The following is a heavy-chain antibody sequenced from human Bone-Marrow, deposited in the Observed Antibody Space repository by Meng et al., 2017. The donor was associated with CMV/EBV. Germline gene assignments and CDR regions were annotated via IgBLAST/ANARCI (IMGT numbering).Heavy chain of an antibody. V-gene: IGHV3-30*04. CDR1: GFTFSSYA. D-gene: IGHD3-3*01. J-gene: IGHJ6*01. CDR3: ARQGRGEFWSGYYPDYYYYYGMDV. Sequence: GGSLRLSCAASGFTFSSYAMHWVRQAPGKGLEWVAVISYDGSNKYYADSVKGRFTISRDNSKNTLYLQMNSLRAEDTAVYYCARQGRGEFWSGYYPDYYYYYGMDVWGQGTTVTVYS. CDR2: ISYDGSNK.